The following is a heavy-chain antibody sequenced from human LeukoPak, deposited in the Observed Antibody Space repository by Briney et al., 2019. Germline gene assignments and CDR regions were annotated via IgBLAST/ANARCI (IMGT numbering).Heavy chain of an antibody. D-gene: IGHD3-22*01. CDR1: GFTFSTYW. CDR3: ARDLYDSSGYAY. Sequence: GGSLRLSCFAYGFTFSTYWMRWVRQVPGKGLVWVSHIHTDGRSTSYADSVKGRFTISRDNAKNTLYLQMNSLRVEDTAVYYCARDLYDSSGYAYWGQGTLVTVSS. J-gene: IGHJ4*02. V-gene: IGHV3-74*01. CDR2: IHTDGRST.